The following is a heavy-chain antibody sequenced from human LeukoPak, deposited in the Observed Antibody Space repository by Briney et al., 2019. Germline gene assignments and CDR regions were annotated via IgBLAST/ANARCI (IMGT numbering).Heavy chain of an antibody. CDR1: GFTLDDSA. Sequence: GGSLRLSCVVSGFTLDDSAMHWVRQAPGKGLEWVAVVSDDGENQYYAASVQGRFTISRDISKNTLYLQMNSLRAEDTAVYYCAGRGYSAYDSHYYFDYWGQGTLVTVSS. CDR2: VSDDGENQ. CDR3: AGRGYSAYDSHYYFDY. J-gene: IGHJ4*02. V-gene: IGHV3-30*03. D-gene: IGHD5-12*01.